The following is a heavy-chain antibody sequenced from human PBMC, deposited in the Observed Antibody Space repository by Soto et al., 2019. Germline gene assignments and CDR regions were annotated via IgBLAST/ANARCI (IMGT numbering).Heavy chain of an antibody. CDR2: IWYDGSNK. CDR1: GFTFSSYG. V-gene: IGHV3-33*01. CDR3: ARVQLVDYYYGMDV. Sequence: QVQLVESGGGVVQPGRSLRLSCAASGFTFSSYGMHWVRQAPGKGLEWVAVIWYDGSNKYYADSVKGRFTISRDNSKNTLYLQMNSLIAEDTAVYYCARVQLVDYYYGMDVWGQGTTVTVSS. D-gene: IGHD6-6*01. J-gene: IGHJ6*02.